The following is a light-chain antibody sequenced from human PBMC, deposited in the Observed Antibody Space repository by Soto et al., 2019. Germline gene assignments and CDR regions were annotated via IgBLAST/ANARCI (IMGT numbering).Light chain of an antibody. J-gene: IGKJ1*01. Sequence: EIVMTQSPATLSVSPGERATLSCRASQSVTTNLAWYQQKPGQAPTLLIYGASTRATGIPARFSGSGSGTELTLTISSLQSDDFAVCYCQQYTNWPPWTFGQGTRVDFK. CDR1: QSVTTN. CDR3: QQYTNWPPWT. V-gene: IGKV3-15*01. CDR2: GAS.